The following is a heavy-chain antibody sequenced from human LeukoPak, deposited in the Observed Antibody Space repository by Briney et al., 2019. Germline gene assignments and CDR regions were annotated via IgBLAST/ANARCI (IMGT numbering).Heavy chain of an antibody. CDR1: GFTFSSYS. D-gene: IGHD6-19*01. J-gene: IGHJ4*02. V-gene: IGHV3-21*01. CDR2: ISSSSSYI. CDR3: ASLGIAVAGTTVAYYFDL. Sequence: GGSLRLSCAVSGFTFSSYSMNWVRQAPGKGREWVSSISSSSSYIYYADSVKGRFTISTDNATTSLYLQMNSLRAEATAVYYRASLGIAVAGTTVAYYFDLWGRGTRVTVS.